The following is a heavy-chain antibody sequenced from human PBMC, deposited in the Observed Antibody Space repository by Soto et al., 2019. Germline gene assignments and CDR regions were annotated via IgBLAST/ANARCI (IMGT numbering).Heavy chain of an antibody. CDR3: EKDGGSYRVGYYFDY. V-gene: IGHV3-23*01. D-gene: IGHD1-26*01. CDR1: GCTFSSYA. Sequence: VGSLRLSCAASGCTFSSYAMSWVRQSPGKGLEWVSAISGSGGGTYYADSVKGRFTISRDNSKNTLYLQMNSLRAEDTAVYYCEKDGGSYRVGYYFDYWGQGTLVTVSS. CDR2: ISGSGGGT. J-gene: IGHJ4*02.